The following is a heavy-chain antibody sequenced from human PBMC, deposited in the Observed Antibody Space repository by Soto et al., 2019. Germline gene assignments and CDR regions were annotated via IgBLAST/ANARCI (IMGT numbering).Heavy chain of an antibody. CDR3: AKAKLGITTYYYFDY. J-gene: IGHJ4*02. V-gene: IGHV3-33*08. D-gene: IGHD7-27*01. Sequence: GGSLRLSYVGSGFIFGNNGMHWVRQTPGKGLEWVAFMSYDGSDTFYADSVKGRFTISRDNSKNTLYLHMNSLRAEDTAVYYCAKAKLGITTYYYFDYWGQGTLVTVSS. CDR2: MSYDGSDT. CDR1: GFIFGNNG.